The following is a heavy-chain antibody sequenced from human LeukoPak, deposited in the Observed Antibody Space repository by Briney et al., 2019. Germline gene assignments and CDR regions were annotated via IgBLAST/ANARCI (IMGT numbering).Heavy chain of an antibody. CDR2: ISGSGGNT. CDR3: AKDQSSGWYGYSDY. J-gene: IGHJ4*02. V-gene: IGHV3-23*01. Sequence: GGSLRLSCAASGFTFSSYAMSWVRHAPGKGLEWVSAISGSGGNTYYADSVKGRFTISRDNSKNTLYLQMNSLRAEDTAVYYWAKDQSSGWYGYSDYWGQGTLVTVSS. D-gene: IGHD6-19*01. CDR1: GFTFSSYA.